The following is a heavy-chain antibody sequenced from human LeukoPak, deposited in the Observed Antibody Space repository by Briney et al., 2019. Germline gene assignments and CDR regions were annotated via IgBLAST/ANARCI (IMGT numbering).Heavy chain of an antibody. V-gene: IGHV3-9*01. CDR2: ISWNSGSI. CDR1: GFTFDDYA. J-gene: IGHJ4*02. D-gene: IGHD1-1*01. Sequence: PGRSLRLSCAASGFTFDDYAMHWVRQAPGKGLEWVSGISWNSGSIGYADSVKGRFTISRDNAKNSLYLQMNSLRAEDTALYYCAKDISPRWNDPRPISYWGQGTLVTVSS. CDR3: AKDISPRWNDPRPISY.